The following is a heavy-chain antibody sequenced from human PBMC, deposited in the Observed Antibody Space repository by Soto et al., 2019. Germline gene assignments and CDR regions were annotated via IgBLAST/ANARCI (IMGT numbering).Heavy chain of an antibody. V-gene: IGHV4-59*01. CDR3: ARDRKLELPGNYYYYGMDV. D-gene: IGHD1-7*01. CDR2: ISSSGTV. J-gene: IGHJ6*02. CDR1: GGSIRDYF. Sequence: KPSETLSLTCIVSGGSIRDYFWTWIRQSPGRGLEWIGYISSSGTVKYNSSLKSRVTISLDRSRNQFSLKLSSVTAADTAVYFCARDRKLELPGNYYYYGMDVWGQGTTVTVSS.